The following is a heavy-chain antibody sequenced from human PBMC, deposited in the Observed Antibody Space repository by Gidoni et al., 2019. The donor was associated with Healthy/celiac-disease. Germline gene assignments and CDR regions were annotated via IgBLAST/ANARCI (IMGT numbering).Heavy chain of an antibody. CDR1: GFPFSSYA. CDR2: ISSNGGST. V-gene: IGHV3-64D*08. J-gene: IGHJ4*02. CDR3: VKSGYYDILTGYYRPPLQTDY. Sequence: EVQLVESGGGLVQPGGSLRLPCSASGFPFSSYAMHWVRQAPGKGLEYVSAISSNGGSTYYADSVKGRFTISRDNSKNTLYLQMSSLRAEDTAVYYCVKSGYYDILTGYYRPPLQTDYWGQGTLVTVSS. D-gene: IGHD3-9*01.